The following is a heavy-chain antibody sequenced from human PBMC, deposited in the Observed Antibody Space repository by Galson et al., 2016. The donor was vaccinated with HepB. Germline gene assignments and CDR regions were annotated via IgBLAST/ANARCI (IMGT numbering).Heavy chain of an antibody. D-gene: IGHD3-3*01. CDR2: VHHSGNS. Sequence: LSLTCTVSGDSIRSYYWNWIRQPPGRGLEWIGYVHHSGNSNYNPSLKSRVTMSVDTSKNQFSLKLSSVITADTAVYYCAKWSELKWAFDIWGLGTLVTVSS. CDR3: AKWSELKWAFDI. V-gene: IGHV4-59*01. CDR1: GDSIRSYY. J-gene: IGHJ3*02.